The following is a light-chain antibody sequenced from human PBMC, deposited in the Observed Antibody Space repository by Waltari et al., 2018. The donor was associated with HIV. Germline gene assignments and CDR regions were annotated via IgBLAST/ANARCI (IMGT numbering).Light chain of an antibody. CDR2: EDN. CDR1: SSDVGGYNY. CDR3: CSYTGSTTWV. V-gene: IGLV2-23*01. Sequence: ITISCTGTSSDVGGYNYVSWYQQHPGKAPKLMIYEDNKRPSGVSNRFSGSKSGNTASLTISGLQAEDEADYYCCSYTGSTTWVFGGGTKLTVL. J-gene: IGLJ3*02.